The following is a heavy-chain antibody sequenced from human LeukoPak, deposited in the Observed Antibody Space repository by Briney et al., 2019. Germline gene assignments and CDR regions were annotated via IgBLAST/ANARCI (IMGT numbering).Heavy chain of an antibody. J-gene: IGHJ4*02. D-gene: IGHD5-12*01. Sequence: GGSLRLSCVVSGFTFSTYWMSWVRQAPGKGLEWVANINQDGSEKYHVDSVKGRFTISRDNAKNSVYLQMNSLTAEDTAVYYCVRDGGTTGYDLLDYWGQGTLLTVSS. CDR3: VRDGGTTGYDLLDY. CDR2: INQDGSEK. V-gene: IGHV3-7*01. CDR1: GFTFSTYW.